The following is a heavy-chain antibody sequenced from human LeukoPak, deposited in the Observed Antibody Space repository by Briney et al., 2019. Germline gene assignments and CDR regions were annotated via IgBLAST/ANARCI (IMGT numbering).Heavy chain of an antibody. Sequence: SETLSLTCAVYGETFTGYYWNWIRQTPGKGLEWIGEINHSRSTNYNPSLKSRVTISVDTSKNQFSLKLSSVTAADTAVYYCAGEVVTEAFDIWGQGTMVAVSS. CDR1: GETFTGYY. V-gene: IGHV4-34*08. J-gene: IGHJ3*02. CDR3: AGEVVTEAFDI. D-gene: IGHD3-22*01. CDR2: INHSRST.